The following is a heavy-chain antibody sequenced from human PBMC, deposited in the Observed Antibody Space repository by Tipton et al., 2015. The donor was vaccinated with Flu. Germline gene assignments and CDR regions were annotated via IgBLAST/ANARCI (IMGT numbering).Heavy chain of an antibody. V-gene: IGHV3-48*03. J-gene: IGHJ4*02. CDR1: GFTFSSYE. CDR2: ISGGGGTI. CDR3: ARDLRGSYDY. Sequence: QLVQSGGGLVQPGGSLRLSCVASGFTFSSYEMNWVRQAPGQGLEWVSYISGGGGTIYYADSVKGRFTISRDSAKKSLYLQMNSLRAEDTALYYCARDLRGSYDYWGRGTLVTYPS.